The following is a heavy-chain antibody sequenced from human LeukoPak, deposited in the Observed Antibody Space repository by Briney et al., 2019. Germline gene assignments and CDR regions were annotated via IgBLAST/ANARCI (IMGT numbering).Heavy chain of an antibody. CDR1: GLTFSNAW. Sequence: PGGSLRLSCAASGLTFSNAWMSWVRQAPGKGLEWVGRIKSKTDGGTTDYAAPVKGRFTISRDDSKNTLYLQMNSLKTEDTAVYYCTTDICYYDSSGYLYWGQGTLVTVSS. CDR3: TTDICYYDSSGYLY. D-gene: IGHD3-22*01. CDR2: IKSKTDGGTT. J-gene: IGHJ4*02. V-gene: IGHV3-15*01.